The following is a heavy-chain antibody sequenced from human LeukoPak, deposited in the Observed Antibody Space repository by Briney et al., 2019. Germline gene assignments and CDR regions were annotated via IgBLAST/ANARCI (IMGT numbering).Heavy chain of an antibody. Sequence: SETLSLTCTVSGGSISSGDYYWSWIRQPPGKGPEWIGYIYYSGSTYYNPSLKSRVTISVDTSKNQFSLKLSSVTAADTAVYYCARDNDYGDRHWGQGTLVTVSS. J-gene: IGHJ4*02. CDR3: ARDNDYGDRH. CDR2: IYYSGST. D-gene: IGHD4-17*01. V-gene: IGHV4-30-4*01. CDR1: GGSISSGDYY.